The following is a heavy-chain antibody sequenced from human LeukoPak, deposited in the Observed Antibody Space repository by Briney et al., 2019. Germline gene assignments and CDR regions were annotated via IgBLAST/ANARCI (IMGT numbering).Heavy chain of an antibody. D-gene: IGHD2-15*01. Sequence: SETLSLTCAVSGGPFSGYFWSWIRQSSGKGLEWIGEIHNSGTTNYNPSLNSRVTISEDTSKNQFYLNLSSVTAADTAVYYCARGVAIWGQGTLVTVSS. J-gene: IGHJ4*02. CDR1: GGPFSGYF. CDR3: ARGVAI. V-gene: IGHV4-34*01. CDR2: IHNSGTT.